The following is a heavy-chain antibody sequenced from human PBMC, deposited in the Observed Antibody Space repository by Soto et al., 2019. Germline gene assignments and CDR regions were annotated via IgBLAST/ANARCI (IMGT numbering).Heavy chain of an antibody. D-gene: IGHD3-10*01. CDR1: GGSISSSSYY. J-gene: IGHJ6*02. V-gene: IGHV4-39*01. CDR3: ARDLLWFGGLTMDV. Sequence: QLQLQESGPGLVKPSETLSLTCTVSGGSISSSSYYWGWIRQPPGKGLEWIGSIYYSGSTYYNPSLKSRVTISVDTSKNQFSLKLSSVTAADTAVYYCARDLLWFGGLTMDVWGQGTTVTVPS. CDR2: IYYSGST.